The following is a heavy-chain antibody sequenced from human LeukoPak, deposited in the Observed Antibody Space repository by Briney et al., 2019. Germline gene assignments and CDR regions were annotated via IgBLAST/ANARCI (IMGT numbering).Heavy chain of an antibody. Sequence: KASETLSLTCAVYGGSFSGYYWSWIRQPPGKGLEWIGEINHSGSTNYNPSLKSRVTISVDTSKNQFSLKLSSVTAADTAVYYCARLSSTTVWYNWFDPWGQGTLVTVSS. CDR3: ARLSSTTVWYNWFDP. V-gene: IGHV4-34*01. CDR1: GGSFSGYY. J-gene: IGHJ5*02. CDR2: INHSGST. D-gene: IGHD4-11*01.